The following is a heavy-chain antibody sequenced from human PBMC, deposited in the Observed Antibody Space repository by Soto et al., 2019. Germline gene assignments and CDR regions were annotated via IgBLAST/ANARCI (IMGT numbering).Heavy chain of an antibody. CDR3: ARAAYYYDSSGYYPYYYYGMDV. CDR1: VGSISSYY. J-gene: IGHJ6*02. Sequence: PSETLSLTCTVSVGSISSYYWIWIRQPPGKGLEWIGYIYYSGSTNYNPSLKSRVTISVDTSKNQFSLKLSSVTAADTAVYYCARAAYYYDSSGYYPYYYYGMDVWGQGTTVTVSS. D-gene: IGHD3-22*01. V-gene: IGHV4-59*01. CDR2: IYYSGST.